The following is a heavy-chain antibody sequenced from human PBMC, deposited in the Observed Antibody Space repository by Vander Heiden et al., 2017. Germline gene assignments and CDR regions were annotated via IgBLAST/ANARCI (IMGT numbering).Heavy chain of an antibody. CDR1: GFDFSDFY. Sequence: QVQLVESGGGLVKPGGSLRLSCEGAGFDFSDFYMGWIRQAPGKGLEWVSYISSSGETIYNADSVKGRISVSRDNAKNSLYLQMNSLSAEDTAVYYCARERRSINWNQAFDLWGQGTMGTVSS. CDR3: ARERRSINWNQAFDL. D-gene: IGHD1-1*01. CDR2: ISSSGETI. V-gene: IGHV3-11*01. J-gene: IGHJ3*01.